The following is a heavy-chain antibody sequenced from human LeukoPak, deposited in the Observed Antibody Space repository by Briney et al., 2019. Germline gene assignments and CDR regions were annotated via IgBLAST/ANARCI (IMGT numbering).Heavy chain of an antibody. CDR1: GGSISSYY. J-gene: IGHJ5*02. CDR2: IYGTGTI. CDR3: TRDSGTTGEVKFDP. V-gene: IGHV4-4*07. D-gene: IGHD3-10*01. Sequence: SETLSLTCTVSGGSISSYYWSWIRQPAGKGLEWIGRIYGTGTITYNPSLQSRVTMSVDTSKSEFSLKMSSVTAADTAVYYCTRDSGTTGEVKFDPWGQGTLVAVSS.